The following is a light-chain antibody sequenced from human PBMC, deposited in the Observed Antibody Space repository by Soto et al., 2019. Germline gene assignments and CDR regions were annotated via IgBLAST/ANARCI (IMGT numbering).Light chain of an antibody. V-gene: IGLV2-23*01. CDR1: SSDVGSYNL. Sequence: QSVLTQPASVSGSPGQSITISCTGTSSDVGSYNLVSWYQQHPGKAPKLMIYEGSKRPSGVSNRFSGSKSGNTASLTISGLQAEDEADYYCCSYAGSSTGVVFGGGTKLT. CDR3: CSYAGSSTGVV. CDR2: EGS. J-gene: IGLJ2*01.